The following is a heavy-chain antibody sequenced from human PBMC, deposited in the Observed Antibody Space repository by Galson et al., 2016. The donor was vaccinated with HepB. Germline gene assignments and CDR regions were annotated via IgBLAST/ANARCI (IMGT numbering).Heavy chain of an antibody. Sequence: SLRLSCAASGFTFNTYVMHWVRQAPGKGLEWVSSITTRSSYKYYADPLKGRFTISRANAKNSPYLQMNSLRAEDTAIYYCAREREGLDVWGQGTTVTVSS. J-gene: IGHJ6*02. CDR3: AREREGLDV. CDR1: GFTFNTYV. V-gene: IGHV3-21*01. CDR2: ITTRSSYK.